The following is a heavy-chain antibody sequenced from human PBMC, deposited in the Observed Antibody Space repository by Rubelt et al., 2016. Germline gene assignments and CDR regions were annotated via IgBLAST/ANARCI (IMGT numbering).Heavy chain of an antibody. V-gene: IGHV4-59*08. CDR2: IYFTGTT. Sequence: QVQLQESGPGLVKPSETLSLSCTVSGGSISSYYWSWVRQPPGKGLEWIGYIYFTGTTNYNPSLKSRVAMSVDTSKNQFSLKLSSVTAADTAVYYCARWKGGSSTIDYWGRGTLVTVSS. CDR3: ARWKGGSSTIDY. CDR1: GGSISSYY. D-gene: IGHD2-2*01. J-gene: IGHJ4*02.